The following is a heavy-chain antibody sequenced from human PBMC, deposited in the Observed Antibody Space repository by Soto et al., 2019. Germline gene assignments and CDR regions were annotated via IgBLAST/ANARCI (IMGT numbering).Heavy chain of an antibody. Sequence: QITLEETGPTLVKPTQTLTLTCTFSGFSLTTGRVGVGWIRQPPGKALEWLAVIHWNDDNHYSPSLKSRLTLTTHTSKNQVVLTLTNMDPVDTATYYCTHRLVGSGQGYWGQGTLVTVSS. D-gene: IGHD2-15*01. CDR3: THRLVGSGQGY. J-gene: IGHJ4*02. V-gene: IGHV2-5*01. CDR1: GFSLTTGRVG. CDR2: IHWNDDN.